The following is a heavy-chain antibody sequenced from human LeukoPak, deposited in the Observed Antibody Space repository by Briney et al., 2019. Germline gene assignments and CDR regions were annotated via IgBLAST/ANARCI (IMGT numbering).Heavy chain of an antibody. J-gene: IGHJ4*02. CDR2: ISWNSGSI. D-gene: IGHD4-17*01. CDR1: GFTFDDYA. CDR3: ATYGDYCLVY. V-gene: IGHV3-9*01. Sequence: GRSLRLSCAASGFTFDDYAMHWVRQAPGKGLEWVSGISWNSGSIGYADSVKGRFTISRDNAKNSLYLQMNSLRAEDTAVYYCATYGDYCLVYWGQGTLVTVSS.